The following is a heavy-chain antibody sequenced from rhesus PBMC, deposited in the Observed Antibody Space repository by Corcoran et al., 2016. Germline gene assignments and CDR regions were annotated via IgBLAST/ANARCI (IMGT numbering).Heavy chain of an antibody. D-gene: IGHD1-1-1*01. J-gene: IGHJ4*01. CDR3: TVYRVI. Sequence: EVQLVESGGGLIQPGGSLRLSCVASGFTFSNYDVFWVRQAPGKGLEWVSSSTTTSTYIYFADSVRGRFTISRDNAKNSLSLQMSSLRAEDTAVYYCTVYRVIWGQGVPVTVSS. V-gene: IGHV3S16*01. CDR1: GFTFSNYD. CDR2: STTTSTYI.